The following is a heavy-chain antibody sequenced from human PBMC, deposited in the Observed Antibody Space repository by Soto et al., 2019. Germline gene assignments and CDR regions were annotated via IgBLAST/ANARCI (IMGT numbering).Heavy chain of an antibody. CDR2: ISYDGSNK. Sequence: GGSLRLSCAASGFTFSSYAMHWVRQAPGKGLEWVAVISYDGSNKYYADSVKGRFTISRDNSKNTLYLQMNSLRAEDTAVYYCARDIYDSSGSGDYWGQGTLVTVSS. CDR1: GFTFSSYA. V-gene: IGHV3-30-3*01. CDR3: ARDIYDSSGSGDY. J-gene: IGHJ4*02. D-gene: IGHD3-22*01.